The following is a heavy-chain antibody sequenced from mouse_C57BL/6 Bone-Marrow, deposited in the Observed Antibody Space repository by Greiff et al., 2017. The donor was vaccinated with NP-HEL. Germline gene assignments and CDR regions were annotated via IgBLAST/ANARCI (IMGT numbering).Heavy chain of an antibody. CDR2: VYPYNGGT. CDR3: ARAYYGSSYDDAMDY. D-gene: IGHD1-1*01. Sequence: VQLQQSGPVLVKPGPSVKISCKASGFTFTDYYMHWVKQSHGKSLEWIGLVYPYNGGTSYNPTFKGKATLTVDPSSSTAYMELNSLTSEDSAVYCCARAYYGSSYDDAMDYWGQGTSVTVSS. CDR1: GFTFTDYY. J-gene: IGHJ4*01. V-gene: IGHV1-36*01.